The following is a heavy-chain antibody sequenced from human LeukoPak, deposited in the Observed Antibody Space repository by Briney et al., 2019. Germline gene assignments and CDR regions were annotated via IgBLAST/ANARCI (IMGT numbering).Heavy chain of an antibody. CDR2: IWYDGSNK. V-gene: IGHV3-33*01. D-gene: IGHD6-13*01. CDR3: ARDPLGIAAAPDY. Sequence: GGSLRLSCAASGFTFSSYGMHWVRQAPGKGLEWVAVIWYDGSNKYYADSVKGRFTISRDNSKNTLYLQMNSPRAEDTAVYYCARDPLGIAAAPDYWGQGTLVTVSS. CDR1: GFTFSSYG. J-gene: IGHJ4*02.